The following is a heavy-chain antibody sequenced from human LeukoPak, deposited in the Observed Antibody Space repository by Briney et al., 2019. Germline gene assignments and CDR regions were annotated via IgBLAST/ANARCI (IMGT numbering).Heavy chain of an antibody. CDR2: ISGSGVST. CDR1: GFTFSSYA. D-gene: IGHD2-2*01. J-gene: IGHJ3*02. V-gene: IGHV3-23*01. Sequence: GGSLRLSCAASGFTFSSYAMTWVRQAPGKGLEWVSAISGSGVSTYYADSVKGRFTISRDNSKNTLYLQMSSLRAEDTSVYYCAKDYRYCTSTSCYGDDAFDIWGQGTMVTVSS. CDR3: AKDYRYCTSTSCYGDDAFDI.